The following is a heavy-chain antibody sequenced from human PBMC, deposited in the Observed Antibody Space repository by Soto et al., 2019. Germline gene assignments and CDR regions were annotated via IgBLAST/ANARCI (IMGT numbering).Heavy chain of an antibody. CDR1: GGTFNNYA. CDR2: IFPIFGTT. J-gene: IGHJ6*02. V-gene: IGHV1-69*13. CDR3: ARGRIATRPDFSCDLQTYSLYGLHV. Sequence: ASVKVSCKASGGTFNNYAISWVRQAPGQGLEWMGGIFPIFGTTNYAQKFQGRATITADESTSTAYMELSSLRSEDTAVYYCARGRIATRPDFSCDLQTYSLYGLHVWGQGTPVTVSS. D-gene: IGHD6-6*01.